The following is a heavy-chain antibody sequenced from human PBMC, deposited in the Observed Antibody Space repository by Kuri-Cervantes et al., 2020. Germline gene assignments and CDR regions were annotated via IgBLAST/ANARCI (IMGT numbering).Heavy chain of an antibody. J-gene: IGHJ4*02. D-gene: IGHD3-9*01. V-gene: IGHV4-38-2*01. Sequence: SETLSLTCAVSGYSISSGYYWGWIRQPPGKGLEWIGSIFYTGSTYYNPSLKSRVTISVDTSKNQFSLKLSSVTAADTAVYYCARVPRYLRYFDWYSINYFDYWGQGTLVTVSS. CDR1: GYSISSGYY. CDR3: ARVPRYLRYFDWYSINYFDY. CDR2: IFYTGST.